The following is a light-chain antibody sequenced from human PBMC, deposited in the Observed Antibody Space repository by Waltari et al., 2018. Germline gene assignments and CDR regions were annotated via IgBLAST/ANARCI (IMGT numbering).Light chain of an antibody. CDR3: AAWDGSQFARV. J-gene: IGLJ3*02. CDR1: SSIIGSDT. V-gene: IGLV1-44*01. Sequence: QSVLTQPPSASGTPGQRVIISCSGSSSIIGSDTVNWYQQLPGTAPRLLIYRTNQRPSGGPDRFSGSKSGTSAFLAISGLQSEDESDYYCAAWDGSQFARVFGGGTKLSVL. CDR2: RTN.